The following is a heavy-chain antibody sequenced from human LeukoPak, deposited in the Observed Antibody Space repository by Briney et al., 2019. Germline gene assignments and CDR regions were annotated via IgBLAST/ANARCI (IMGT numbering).Heavy chain of an antibody. CDR1: GFTFSSYS. Sequence: PGGSLRLSCAASGFTFSSYSMNWVRQAPGKGLEWVSSISSSTSYIYYADSVKGRFTIPRDNAKNSLYLQMNSLRAEDTAVYYCARDRDYGDYSSGYWGQGTLVTVSS. D-gene: IGHD4-17*01. V-gene: IGHV3-21*01. CDR3: ARDRDYGDYSSGY. CDR2: ISSSTSYI. J-gene: IGHJ4*02.